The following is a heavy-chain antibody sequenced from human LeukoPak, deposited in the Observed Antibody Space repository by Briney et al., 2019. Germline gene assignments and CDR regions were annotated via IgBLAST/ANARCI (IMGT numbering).Heavy chain of an antibody. J-gene: IGHJ5*02. CDR2: IIPILGIA. V-gene: IGHV1-69*04. D-gene: IGHD3-10*01. CDR3: ARAYYGSGSYYFAAWFDP. CDR1: GGTFSSYA. Sequence: SVKVSCKASGGTFSSYAISWVRQAPGQGLEWMGRIIPILGIANYAQKFQGRVTITADKSTSTAYMELSGLRSEDTAVYYCARAYYGSGSYYFAAWFDPWGQGTLVTVSS.